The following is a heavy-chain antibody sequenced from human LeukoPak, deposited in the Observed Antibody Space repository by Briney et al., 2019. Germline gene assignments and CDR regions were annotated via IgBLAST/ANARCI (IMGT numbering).Heavy chain of an antibody. CDR2: ISYDGSNK. D-gene: IGHD5-24*01. CDR1: GFTFSSYA. J-gene: IGHJ3*02. Sequence: PGRSLRLSCAASGFTFSSYAMHWVRQAPSKGLEWVAVISYDGSNKYYADSVKGRFTISRDNSKNTLYLQMNSLRAGDTAEYYCASGDRRGWLQLERNAFDIWGQGTMVTVSS. V-gene: IGHV3-30-3*01. CDR3: ASGDRRGWLQLERNAFDI.